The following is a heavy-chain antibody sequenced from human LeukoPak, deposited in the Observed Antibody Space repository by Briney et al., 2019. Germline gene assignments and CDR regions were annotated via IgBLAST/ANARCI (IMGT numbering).Heavy chain of an antibody. CDR2: SYYSGST. V-gene: IGHV4-39*01. Sequence: SETLSLTCTVSGGSISSSSYYWGWIRQPPGKGLEWIGSSYYSGSTYYNPSLKSRVTISVDTSKNQFSLKLSSVTAADTAVYYCARHLPQYSNFLWFDPWGQGTLVTVSS. CDR1: GGSISSSSYY. J-gene: IGHJ5*02. CDR3: ARHLPQYSNFLWFDP. D-gene: IGHD4-11*01.